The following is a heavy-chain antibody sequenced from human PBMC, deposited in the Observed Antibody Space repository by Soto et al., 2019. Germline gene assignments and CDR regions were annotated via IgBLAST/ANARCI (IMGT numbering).Heavy chain of an antibody. Sequence: QVQLQQWGAGLLKPSETLSLTCTVYGASFAGYYWTWLRQSPGKGVEWIGEVSHSGISNYNPSLGSRVNITPATSNNPFSLDLNSVTAAATAVYYCARYGGTSIWYFDIWGRGTLVSVSS. CDR2: VSHSGIS. CDR1: GASFAGYY. V-gene: IGHV4-34*01. J-gene: IGHJ2*01. D-gene: IGHD2-15*01. CDR3: ARYGGTSIWYFDI.